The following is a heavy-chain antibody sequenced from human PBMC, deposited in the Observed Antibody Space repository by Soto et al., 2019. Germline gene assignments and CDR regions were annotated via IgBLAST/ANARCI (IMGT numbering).Heavy chain of an antibody. J-gene: IGHJ6*03. CDR3: ARVCGKNDFWSGYFSPGGYYMDV. V-gene: IGHV1-18*01. Sequence: ASVKVSCKASGYTFTSYGISWVRQAPGQGLEWMGWISAYNGNTNYAQKLQGRVTMTTDTSTSTAYMELRSLRSDDTAVYYCARVCGKNDFWSGYFSPGGYYMDVWGKGTTVTVS. CDR1: GYTFTSYG. D-gene: IGHD3-3*01. CDR2: ISAYNGNT.